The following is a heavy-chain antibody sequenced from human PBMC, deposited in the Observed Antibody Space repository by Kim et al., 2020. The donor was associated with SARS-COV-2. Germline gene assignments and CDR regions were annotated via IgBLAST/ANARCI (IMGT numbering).Heavy chain of an antibody. J-gene: IGHJ4*02. CDR1: GFTFDDYG. CDR3: ARRVAAAGPQRVFYDY. CDR2: INWNGGST. V-gene: IGHV3-20*04. Sequence: GGSLRLSCAASGFTFDDYGMSWVRQAPGKGLEWVSGINWNGGSTGYADSVKGRFTISRDNAKNSLYLQMNSLRAEDTALYYCARRVAAAGPQRVFYDYWGQGTLVTVSS. D-gene: IGHD6-13*01.